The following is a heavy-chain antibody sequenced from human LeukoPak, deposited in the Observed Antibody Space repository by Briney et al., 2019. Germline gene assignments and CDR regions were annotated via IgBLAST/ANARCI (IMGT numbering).Heavy chain of an antibody. Sequence: ASVKVSCKASGGTFSSYAISWVRLAPGQGHEWMGGIIPIFGTANYAQKFQGRVTITADESTSTAYMELSSLRSEDTAVYYCARPAPKGSGFLGNYWYFDLWGRGTPVTVSS. J-gene: IGHJ2*01. CDR1: GGTFSSYA. CDR2: IIPIFGTA. V-gene: IGHV1-69*13. CDR3: ARPAPKGSGFLGNYWYFDL. D-gene: IGHD3-22*01.